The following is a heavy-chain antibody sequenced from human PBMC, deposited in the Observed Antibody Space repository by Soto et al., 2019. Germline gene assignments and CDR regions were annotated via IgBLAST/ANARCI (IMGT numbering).Heavy chain of an antibody. V-gene: IGHV3-33*01. J-gene: IGHJ4*02. D-gene: IGHD3-22*01. CDR2: IWYDGSNK. CDR3: ATRDYYDSRNFYYYYFDY. CDR1: GFTFSSYG. Sequence: GGSLRLSCAASGFTFSSYGMHWVRQAPGKGLEWVAVIWYDGSNKYYADSVKGRFTISRGNSKNTLYLQMNSLRAEDTAVYYCATRDYYDSRNFYYYYFDYWGRGTLVTVSS.